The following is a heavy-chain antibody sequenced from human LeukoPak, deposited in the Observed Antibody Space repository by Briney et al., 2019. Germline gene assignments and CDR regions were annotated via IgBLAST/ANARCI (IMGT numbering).Heavy chain of an antibody. CDR1: GGSITTYH. V-gene: IGHV4-59*01. CDR3: AREPSGNFGQLVSSAEYFQH. D-gene: IGHD5/OR15-5a*01. CDR2: IFHSGST. J-gene: IGHJ1*01. Sequence: SETLSLTCTVSGGSITTYHWSWIRQPPGKGLEWIGYIFHSGSTNYNPSLKSRVTISVDTSKNQFSLKVTSVTAADTAVYYCAREPSGNFGQLVSSAEYFQHWGQATRVTVSS.